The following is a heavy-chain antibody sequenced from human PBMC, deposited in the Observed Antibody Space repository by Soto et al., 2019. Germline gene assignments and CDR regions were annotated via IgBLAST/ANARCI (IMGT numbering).Heavy chain of an antibody. J-gene: IGHJ4*02. CDR1: GGSISSYY. Sequence: SETLSLTCTVSGGSISSYYWSWIRQPPGKGLEWIGYIYYSGSTNYNPSLKSRVTISVDTSKNQFSLKLSSVTAADTAVYYCARGCVYYYDSSGYSRNQCFDYWGQGTLVTVSS. D-gene: IGHD3-22*01. CDR3: ARGCVYYYDSSGYSRNQCFDY. V-gene: IGHV4-59*01. CDR2: IYYSGST.